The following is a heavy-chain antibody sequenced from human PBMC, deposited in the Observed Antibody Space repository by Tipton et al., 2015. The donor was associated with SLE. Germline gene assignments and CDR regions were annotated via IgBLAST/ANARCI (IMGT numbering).Heavy chain of an antibody. CDR2: IYYSGNT. CDR1: GGSISSGGYY. V-gene: IGHV4-31*03. CDR3: AKGIGVGVYADADY. D-gene: IGHD3-3*01. J-gene: IGHJ4*02. Sequence: TLSLTCTVSGGSISSGGYYWTWIRQLPGKGLEWIGYIYYSGNTYYNPSLGSRLTISVDTSKDQFSLRLTSVTAADTAVYYCAKGIGVGVYADADYWGQGTSVTVSS.